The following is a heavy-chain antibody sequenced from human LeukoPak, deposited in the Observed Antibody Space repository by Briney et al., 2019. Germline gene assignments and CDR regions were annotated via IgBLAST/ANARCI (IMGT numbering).Heavy chain of an antibody. CDR3: AKDGDTYYYDSSGYSRSGYFDY. CDR1: GFTFDDYG. Sequence: GGSLRLSCAASGFTFDDYGMNWVRQAPGKGLEWVSAISGSGGSTYYADSVKGRFTISRDNSKNTLYLQMNSLRAEDTAVYYCAKDGDTYYYDSSGYSRSGYFDYWGQGTLVTVSS. D-gene: IGHD3-22*01. CDR2: ISGSGGST. J-gene: IGHJ4*02. V-gene: IGHV3-23*01.